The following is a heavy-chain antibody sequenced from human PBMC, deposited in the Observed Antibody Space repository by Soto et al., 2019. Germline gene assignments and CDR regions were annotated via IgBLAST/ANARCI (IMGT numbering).Heavy chain of an antibody. CDR3: ARDRDGGGSFDY. D-gene: IGHD3-22*01. CDR2: INPSGGST. Sequence: GASVKVSCKASGYIFTSYSMHWVRQAPGQGLEWMGIINPSGGSTSYAQKFQGRVTMTRDTSTSTVYMELSSLRSEDTAVYYCARDRDGGGSFDYWGQGXLVTVSS. J-gene: IGHJ4*02. CDR1: GYIFTSYS. V-gene: IGHV1-46*01.